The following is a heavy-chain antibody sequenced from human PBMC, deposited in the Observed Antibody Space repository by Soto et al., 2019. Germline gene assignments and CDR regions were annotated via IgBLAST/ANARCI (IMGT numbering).Heavy chain of an antibody. V-gene: IGHV3-23*01. D-gene: IGHD3-10*01. J-gene: IGHJ5*02. CDR3: VKNSGWFNT. Sequence: QLLQSGGGLVQPGGSLTLSCAASGFTFGTTDMSWVRQAPGEGLEWVSTIDGSGGITYYADSVKGRFTTSRDNSRNTVYVTRDSLRGDDTALYYCVKNSGWFNTWGEGALVTVCS. CDR2: IDGSGGIT. CDR1: GFTFGTTD.